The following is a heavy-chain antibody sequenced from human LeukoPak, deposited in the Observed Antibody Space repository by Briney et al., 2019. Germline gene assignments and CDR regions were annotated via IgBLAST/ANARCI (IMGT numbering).Heavy chain of an antibody. D-gene: IGHD2-2*01. CDR3: ARGGYCSSTSCYPIYWFDP. CDR1: GGSISSGDYY. V-gene: IGHV4-30-4*08. CDR2: ICYSGST. J-gene: IGHJ5*02. Sequence: SETLSLTCTVSGGSISSGDYYWSWIRQPPGKGLEWIGYICYSGSTYYNPSLKSRVTISVDTSKNQFSLKLSSVTAADTAVYYCARGGYCSSTSCYPIYWFDPWGQGTLVTVSS.